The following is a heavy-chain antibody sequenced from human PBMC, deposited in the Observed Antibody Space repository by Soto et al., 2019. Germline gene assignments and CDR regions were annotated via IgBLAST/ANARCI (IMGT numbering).Heavy chain of an antibody. Sequence: ASVKVSCKASGGTFSSYAISWVRQAPGQGLEWMGGIIPIFGTANYAQKFQGRVTITADESTSTAYMELSSLRSEDTAVYYFARDSGIAVAGTGGYFQHWGQGTLVTVSS. CDR1: GGTFSSYA. D-gene: IGHD6-19*01. CDR3: ARDSGIAVAGTGGYFQH. V-gene: IGHV1-69*13. J-gene: IGHJ1*01. CDR2: IIPIFGTA.